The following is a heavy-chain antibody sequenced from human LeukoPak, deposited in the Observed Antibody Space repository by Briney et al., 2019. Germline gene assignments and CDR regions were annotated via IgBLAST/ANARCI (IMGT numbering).Heavy chain of an antibody. D-gene: IGHD2-21*02. CDR1: VYTFTPYY. CDR3: ARVGCGGDCPLDY. V-gene: IGHV1-2*02. J-gene: IGHJ4*02. CDR2: INPNSGGT. Sequence: ASVKVSCKASVYTFTPYYIHWVRQAPGQGLEWMGWINPNSGGTNYAQKFQGRVTMTRDTSISTAYMELSRLRSDDTAVYYCARVGCGGDCPLDYWGQGTLVTVSS.